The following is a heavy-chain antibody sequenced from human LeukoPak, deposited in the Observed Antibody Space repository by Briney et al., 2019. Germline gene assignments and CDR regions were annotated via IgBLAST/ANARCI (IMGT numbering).Heavy chain of an antibody. CDR2: LIPILGTA. J-gene: IGHJ4*02. D-gene: IGHD1-26*01. CDR3: ATYLVGSAHGPDS. CDR1: GGTFSNYA. Sequence: SVKVSCKPSGGTFSNYAVNWVRQAPGQGLEWMGRLIPILGTANYAQKFLGRVTITADKSTSTAFMELHSLRSEDTALYYCATYLVGSAHGPDSWGQGTLVAVSS. V-gene: IGHV1-69*04.